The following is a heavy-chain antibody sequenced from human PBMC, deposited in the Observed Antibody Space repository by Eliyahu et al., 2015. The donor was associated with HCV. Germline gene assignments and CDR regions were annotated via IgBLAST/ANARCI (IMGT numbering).Heavy chain of an antibody. D-gene: IGHD6-13*01. CDR2: MNPNSGNT. V-gene: IGHV1-8*01. Sequence: QVQLVQSGAEVKKPGASVKVSCKASGYTFTSYDINWVRQATGQGLEWMGWMNPNSGNTGYAQKFQGRVTMTRNTSISTAYMELSSLRSEDTAVYYCARGPTRGYSSTAKGAMPFDPWGQGTLVTVSS. CDR1: GYTFTSYD. J-gene: IGHJ5*02. CDR3: ARGPTRGYSSTAKGAMPFDP.